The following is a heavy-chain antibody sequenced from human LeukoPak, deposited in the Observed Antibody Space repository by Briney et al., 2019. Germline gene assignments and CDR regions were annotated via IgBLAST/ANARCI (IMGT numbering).Heavy chain of an antibody. J-gene: IGHJ4*02. CDR1: GFTFGSYS. D-gene: IGHD3-10*01. CDR2: ISYDGSNK. Sequence: GGSLRLSCAASGFTFGSYSMHWVRQAPGKGLEWVAVISYDGSNKYYADSVKGRFTISRDNSKNTLYLQMNSLRAEDTAVYYCARDGYYYGSGSYYKVDFDYWGQGTLVTVSS. CDR3: ARDGYYYGSGSYYKVDFDY. V-gene: IGHV3-30*04.